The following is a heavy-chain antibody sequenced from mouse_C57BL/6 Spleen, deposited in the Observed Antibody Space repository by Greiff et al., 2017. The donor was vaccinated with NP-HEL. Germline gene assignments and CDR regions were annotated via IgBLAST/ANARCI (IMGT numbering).Heavy chain of an antibody. V-gene: IGHV1-54*01. CDR3: ARFGSFYYFYY. CDR1: GYAFTNYL. CDR2: INPGSGGT. Sequence: VKLQESGAELVRPGTSVKVSCKASGYAFTNYLIEWVKQRPGQGLEWIGVINPGSGGTNYNEKFKGKATLTADKSSSTAYMQLSSLTSEDSAVYFCARFGSFYYFYYWGHGTTLTVSS. D-gene: IGHD1-1*01. J-gene: IGHJ2*01.